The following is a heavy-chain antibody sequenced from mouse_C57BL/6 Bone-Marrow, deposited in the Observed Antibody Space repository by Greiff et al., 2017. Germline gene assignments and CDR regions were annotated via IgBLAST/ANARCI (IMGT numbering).Heavy chain of an antibody. D-gene: IGHD4-1*01. J-gene: IGHJ1*03. V-gene: IGHV1-54*01. Sequence: QVQLQQSGAELVRPGTSVKVSCKASGYAFTNYLIEWVKQRPGQGLEWIGVINPGSGGTNYNEKFKGKATLTADKSSSTAYMQLSSLTSEDSAVYFCARRELGWYFDVWGTGTTVTVSS. CDR3: ARRELGWYFDV. CDR2: INPGSGGT. CDR1: GYAFTNYL.